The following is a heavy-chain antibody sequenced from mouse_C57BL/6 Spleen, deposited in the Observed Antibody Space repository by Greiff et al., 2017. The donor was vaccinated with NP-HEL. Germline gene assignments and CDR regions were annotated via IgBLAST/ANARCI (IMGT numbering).Heavy chain of an antibody. Sequence: EVQLQQSGPELVKPGASVKISCKASGYTFTDYYMNWVKQSHGKSLEWIGDINPNNGGTSYNQKFKGKATLTVDKSSSTAYMELRSLTSEDSAVYSCARFRTCAMDYWGQGTSVTVSS. CDR2: INPNNGGT. CDR3: ARFRTCAMDY. V-gene: IGHV1-26*01. J-gene: IGHJ4*01. CDR1: GYTFTDYY.